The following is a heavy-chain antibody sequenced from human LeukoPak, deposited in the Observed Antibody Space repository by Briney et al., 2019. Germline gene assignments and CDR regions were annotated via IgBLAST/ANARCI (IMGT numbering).Heavy chain of an antibody. D-gene: IGHD6-13*01. CDR2: INPNSGGT. CDR3: ARVVLSVAAAGNGDNWFDP. V-gene: IGHV1-2*02. Sequence: GASVKVSCKASGYTFTGYYMHWVRQAPGQGLEWMGWINPNSGGTNYAQKSQGRVTMTRDTSISTAYMELSRLRSDDTAVYYCARVVLSVAAAGNGDNWFDPWGQGTLVTVSS. J-gene: IGHJ5*02. CDR1: GYTFTGYY.